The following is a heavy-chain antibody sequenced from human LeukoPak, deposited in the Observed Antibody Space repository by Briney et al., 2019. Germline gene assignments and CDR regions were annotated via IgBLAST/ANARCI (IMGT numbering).Heavy chain of an antibody. CDR3: ARGQAGREAFDI. CDR1: GGSISSYY. V-gene: IGHV4-59*01. Sequence: SETLSLTCTVSGGSISSYYWSWIRQPPGKELEWIGYIYYSGSTNYNPSLKSRVTISVDTSKNQFSLKLSSVTAADTAVYYCARGQAGREAFDIWGQGTMVTVSS. CDR2: IYYSGST. J-gene: IGHJ3*02. D-gene: IGHD6-19*01.